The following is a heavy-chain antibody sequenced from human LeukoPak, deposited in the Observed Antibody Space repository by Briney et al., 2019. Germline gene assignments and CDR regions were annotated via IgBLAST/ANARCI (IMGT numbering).Heavy chain of an antibody. Sequence: GTSLRLSCSVSGFTFRSFAMYWVRQAPGKGLEWVAVVSYDGTTQHHADSVKDRFTISRDNSKNTLYLQMNSLRREDTAVNYCARENAPGAPVANIDSWGQGTLVTVS. CDR2: VSYDGTTQ. J-gene: IGHJ4*02. D-gene: IGHD2-2*01. CDR1: GFTFRSFA. CDR3: ARENAPGAPVANIDS. V-gene: IGHV3-30*04.